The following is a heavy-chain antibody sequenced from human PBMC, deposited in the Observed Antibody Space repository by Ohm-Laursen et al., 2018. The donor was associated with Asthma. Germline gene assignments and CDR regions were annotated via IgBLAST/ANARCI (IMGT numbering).Heavy chain of an antibody. CDR3: ARDAGGGSSWFKYYFDY. CDR2: IGSSSSSTTI. D-gene: IGHD6-13*01. Sequence: SLRLSCAASGFTFSSYAMNWVRQAPGKGLEWVSFIGSSSSSTTIYYADSVKGRFTISRDNAKNSLYLQMNSLRDEDTAVYYCARDAGGGSSWFKYYFDYWGQGTLVTVSS. J-gene: IGHJ4*02. CDR1: GFTFSSYA. V-gene: IGHV3-48*02.